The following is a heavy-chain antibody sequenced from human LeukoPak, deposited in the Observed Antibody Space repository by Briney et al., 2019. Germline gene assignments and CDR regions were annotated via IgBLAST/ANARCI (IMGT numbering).Heavy chain of an antibody. V-gene: IGHV1-2*02. Sequence: ASVKVSCKASGYTFTGYYMHWVRQAPGQGLEWMGWINPNSGGTNYAQKFQGRVTMTRDTSISTAYMELSRLRSDDTAVYYCASSTSGRYQALDYWGQGTLVTVSS. D-gene: IGHD6-19*01. CDR2: INPNSGGT. J-gene: IGHJ4*02. CDR1: GYTFTGYY. CDR3: ASSTSGRYQALDY.